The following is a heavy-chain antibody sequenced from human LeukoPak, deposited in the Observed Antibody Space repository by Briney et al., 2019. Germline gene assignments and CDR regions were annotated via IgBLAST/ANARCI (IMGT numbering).Heavy chain of an antibody. CDR1: GFTVSSNY. J-gene: IGHJ6*02. Sequence: GGSLRLSCAASGFTVSSNYMSWVRQAPGKGLEWVSVIYSGGSTYYADSVKGRFTISRDNSKNTLYLQMNSLRAEDTAVYYCARVRGGPRPYYYYGMDVWGQGTTVTVSS. V-gene: IGHV3-66*01. D-gene: IGHD1-26*01. CDR2: IYSGGST. CDR3: ARVRGGPRPYYYYGMDV.